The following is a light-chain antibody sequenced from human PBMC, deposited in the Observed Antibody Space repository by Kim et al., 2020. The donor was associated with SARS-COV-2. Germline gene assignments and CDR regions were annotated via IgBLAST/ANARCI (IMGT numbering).Light chain of an antibody. CDR2: SNK. J-gene: IGLJ2*01. Sequence: QRVTISCSGSSCNIGSNTVNWYQQLPGTAPKLLIYSNKQRPSGVPDRFSGSKSGTSASLAISGLQSEDEADYYCAAWDDSLNGHVFGGGTQLTVL. V-gene: IGLV1-44*01. CDR3: AAWDDSLNGHV. CDR1: SCNIGSNT.